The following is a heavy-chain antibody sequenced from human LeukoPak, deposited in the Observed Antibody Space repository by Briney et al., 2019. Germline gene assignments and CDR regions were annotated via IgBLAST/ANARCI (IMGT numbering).Heavy chain of an antibody. J-gene: IGHJ4*02. CDR2: IYYSGST. CDR1: GGSISSYY. V-gene: IGHV4-59*08. D-gene: IGHD6-19*01. CDR3: AGIPVAGTGY. Sequence: SETLSLTCAVSGGSISSYYWSWIRQPPGKGLEWIGYIYYSGSTNYNPSLKSRVTISVDTSKNQFSLKLSSVTAADTAVYYCAGIPVAGTGYWGQGTLVTVSS.